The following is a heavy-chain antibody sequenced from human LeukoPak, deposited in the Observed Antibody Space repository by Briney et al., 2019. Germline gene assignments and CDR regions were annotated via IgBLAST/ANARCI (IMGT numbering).Heavy chain of an antibody. D-gene: IGHD3-22*01. J-gene: IGHJ4*02. CDR2: ISYDGSNK. V-gene: IGHV3-30-3*01. Sequence: GGSLRLSCAASGFTFSSFAMHWVRQAPGKGLEWVAVISYDGSNKYYADSVKGRFTISRDNSKNTLYLQMNSLRAEDTAVYYCAREWTHRSYYYDSSGYYSLPFDYWGQGTLVTVSS. CDR3: AREWTHRSYYYDSSGYYSLPFDY. CDR1: GFTFSSFA.